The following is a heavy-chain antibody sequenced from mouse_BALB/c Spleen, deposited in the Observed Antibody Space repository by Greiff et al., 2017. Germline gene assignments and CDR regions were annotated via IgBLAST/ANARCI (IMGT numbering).Heavy chain of an antibody. CDR2: ISSGSSTI. Sequence: EVHLVESGGGLVQPGGSRKLSCAASGFTFSSFGMHWVRQAPEKGLEWVAYISSGSSTIYYADTVKGRFTISRDNPKNTLFLQITSLRSEDTAMYYCARSYYGNYGAMDYWGQGTSVTVSS. CDR1: GFTFSSFG. CDR3: ARSYYGNYGAMDY. D-gene: IGHD2-10*01. J-gene: IGHJ4*01. V-gene: IGHV5-17*02.